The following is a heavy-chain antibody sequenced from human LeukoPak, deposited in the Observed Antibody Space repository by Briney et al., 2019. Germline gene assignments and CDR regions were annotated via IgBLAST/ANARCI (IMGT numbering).Heavy chain of an antibody. CDR3: ARDPYDTPFKDNGTTGGDY. CDR1: GGTFSSYA. V-gene: IGHV1-69*13. Sequence: SVKVSCKASGGTFSSYAISWVRQAPGQGLDWMGGIIPIFGTANYAQKFQGRVTITADESTRTAYMELSSLRSEDTAVYYCARDPYDTPFKDNGTTGGDYWGQGTLVTVSS. CDR2: IIPIFGTA. J-gene: IGHJ4*02. D-gene: IGHD3-9*01.